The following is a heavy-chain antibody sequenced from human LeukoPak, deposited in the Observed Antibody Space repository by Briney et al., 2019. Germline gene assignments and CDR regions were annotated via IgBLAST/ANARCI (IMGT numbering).Heavy chain of an antibody. D-gene: IGHD3-22*01. CDR2: ISSSSSYI. CDR3: ARGYDSSGLDV. J-gene: IGHJ6*04. CDR1: GFTFSSYE. V-gene: IGHV3-21*01. Sequence: GGSLRLSCAASGFTFSSYEMNWVRQAPGKGLEWVSSISSSSSYIYYADSVKGRFTISRDNAKNSLYLQMNSLRAEDTAVYYCARGYDSSGLDVWGKGTTVTVSS.